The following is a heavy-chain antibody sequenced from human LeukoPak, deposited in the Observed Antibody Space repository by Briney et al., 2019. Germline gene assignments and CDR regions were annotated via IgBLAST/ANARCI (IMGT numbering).Heavy chain of an antibody. D-gene: IGHD3-10*01. V-gene: IGHV4-39*01. CDR3: ARLSLIFGWFDP. J-gene: IGHJ5*02. Sequence: PSETLSLTCTVSGCSISSSSYYWGWIRPPPGKELEWIGSIYYSGSTYYNPSLKSRVTISVDTSKNQFSLKLSSVTAADTAVYYCARLSLIFGWFDPWGQGTLVTVSS. CDR2: IYYSGST. CDR1: GCSISSSSYY.